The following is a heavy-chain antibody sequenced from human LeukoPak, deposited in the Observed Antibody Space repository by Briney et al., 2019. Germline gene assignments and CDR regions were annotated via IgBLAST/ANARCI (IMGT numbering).Heavy chain of an antibody. CDR3: AREADSSGSRYYYYGMDV. J-gene: IGHJ6*02. D-gene: IGHD3-22*01. Sequence: GGSLRLSCAASGFTFSSSAMSWVRQAPGKGLEWVSAISNNGGYTYYADSVQGRFTISRDNSKSTLCLQMNSLRAEDTAVYYCAREADSSGSRYYYYGMDVWGQGTTVTVSS. CDR1: GFTFSSSA. V-gene: IGHV3-23*01. CDR2: ISNNGGYT.